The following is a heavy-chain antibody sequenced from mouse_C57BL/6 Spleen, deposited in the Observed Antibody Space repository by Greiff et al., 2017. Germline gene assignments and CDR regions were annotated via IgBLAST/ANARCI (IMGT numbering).Heavy chain of an antibody. J-gene: IGHJ4*01. CDR3: ARGYYGSSPYYAMDY. CDR1: GYTFTTYP. D-gene: IGHD1-1*01. Sequence: VNVVESGAELVKPGASVKMSCKASGYTFTTYPIEWMKQNHGKSLEWIGNFHPYNDDTKYNEKFKGKATLTVEKSSSTVYLELSRLTSDDSAVYYCARGYYGSSPYYAMDYWGQGTSVTVSS. CDR2: FHPYNDDT. V-gene: IGHV1-47*01.